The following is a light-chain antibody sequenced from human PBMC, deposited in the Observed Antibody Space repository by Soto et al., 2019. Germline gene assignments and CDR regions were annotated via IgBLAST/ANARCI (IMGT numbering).Light chain of an antibody. J-gene: IGLJ1*01. CDR1: SSDVGGYNY. V-gene: IGLV2-14*01. Sequence: QSVLTQPASVSGSPGQSIIISCTGTSSDVGGYNYVSWYQQHPGKAPKLMIYDVSHRPSGVSDRFSGSKSGNTASLTISGLQAEDEADYYCSSYTSSSTPFYVFGTGTKVTVL. CDR2: DVS. CDR3: SSYTSSSTPFYV.